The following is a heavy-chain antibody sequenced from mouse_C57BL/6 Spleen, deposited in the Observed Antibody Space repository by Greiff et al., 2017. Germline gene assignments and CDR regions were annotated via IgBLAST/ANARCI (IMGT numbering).Heavy chain of an antibody. D-gene: IGHD2-14*01. CDR3: TTEDRRSCAMDY. CDR1: GFNIKDYY. J-gene: IGHJ4*01. V-gene: IGHV14-1*01. CDR2: IHPEDGDT. Sequence: VQLQQSGAELVRPGASVKLSCTASGFNIKDYYMHWVKQRPEQGLEWIGRIHPEDGDTEYAPKFQGKATMTADTSSNTAYLQLSSLTSEDTAVFYCTTEDRRSCAMDYWGQGTSVTVSS.